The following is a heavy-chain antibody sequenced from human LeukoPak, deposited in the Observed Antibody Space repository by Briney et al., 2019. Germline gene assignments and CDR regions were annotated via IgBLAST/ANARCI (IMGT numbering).Heavy chain of an antibody. CDR2: VYISGST. J-gene: IGHJ4*02. CDR3: ARGERGGSVTFDY. V-gene: IGHV4-4*07. Sequence: SETLSLTCTVSGGSISSYYWSWIPQTAGKGLERIGRVYISGSTNYNPSLKRRVTMSVNTSYNQCSLKLSSVTAAYTAVYYCARGERGGSVTFDYWGQGTLVTVSS. D-gene: IGHD2-15*01. CDR1: GGSISSYY.